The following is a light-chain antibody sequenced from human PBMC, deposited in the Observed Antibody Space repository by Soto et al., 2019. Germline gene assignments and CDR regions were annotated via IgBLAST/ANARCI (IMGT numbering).Light chain of an antibody. CDR1: QSVSSS. CDR3: QQYGSSPQT. CDR2: SVS. Sequence: EIVMTQSPATLSLSPGERVTLSRRATQSVSSSLAWYQQKPGQAPRLLIYSVSTRATGVPARFSGSGSGTDFTLTISRLEPEDFAVYYCQQYGSSPQTFGQGTKVDIK. V-gene: IGKV3-20*01. J-gene: IGKJ1*01.